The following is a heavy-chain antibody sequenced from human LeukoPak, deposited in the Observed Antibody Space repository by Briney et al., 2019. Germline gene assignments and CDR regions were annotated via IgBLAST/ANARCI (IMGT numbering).Heavy chain of an antibody. J-gene: IGHJ4*02. CDR2: IKQDGSEK. CDR1: GFTFSSYW. D-gene: IGHD3-16*02. Sequence: GGSLRLSCAASGFTFSSYWMSWVRQAPGKGLEWVANIKQDGSEKYYVDSVKGRFTISRDNAKNSLYLQTNRLRAEDTAVYYCARDRKIGIYDYVWGSYRYLDYWGQGTLVTVSS. CDR3: ARDRKIGIYDYVWGSYRYLDY. V-gene: IGHV3-7*01.